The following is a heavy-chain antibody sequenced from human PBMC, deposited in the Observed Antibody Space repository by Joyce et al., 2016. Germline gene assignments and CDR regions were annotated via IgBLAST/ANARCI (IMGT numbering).Heavy chain of an antibody. CDR2: ISSSSSTI. CDR3: AREDGSRGYYYHGMDV. J-gene: IGHJ6*02. D-gene: IGHD3-10*01. Sequence: EVQLVESGGGLVQPGGSMRLYCAASGFTFSRETMNWVRQAPGKGLAWVSHISSSSSTIYYADSVEGRFTVSRDNAANSLYLQMNSLRAEDTAVYYCAREDGSRGYYYHGMDVWGQGTTVTVSS. CDR1: GFTFSRET. V-gene: IGHV3-48*04.